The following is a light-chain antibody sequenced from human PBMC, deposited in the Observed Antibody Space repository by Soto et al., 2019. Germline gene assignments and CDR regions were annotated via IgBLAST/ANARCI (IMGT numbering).Light chain of an antibody. CDR2: KAS. J-gene: IGKJ1*01. V-gene: IGKV1-5*03. CDR1: QTISSF. Sequence: DIQMTQSPSTLSGSVGDRVTITCRASQTISSFLAWYQQKPGKAPKLLIYKASTLKSGVPSRFSGSGSGTEFTLTISSLQPDDFATYYCQHDNSYSEAFGQGTKVDIK. CDR3: QHDNSYSEA.